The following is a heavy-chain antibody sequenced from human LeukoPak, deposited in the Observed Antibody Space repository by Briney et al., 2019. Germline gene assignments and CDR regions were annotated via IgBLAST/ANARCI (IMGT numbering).Heavy chain of an antibody. Sequence: PGGSLRLSCAASGLTFSRCAMGWVRLAPGKGLEWVSTIGGSGDSTYYAGPVKGRFTISRDHSKNTLYLQMNSLRAEDTAVYYCAARPPIIVGGPFDYWGQGILVTVSS. J-gene: IGHJ4*02. CDR2: IGGSGDST. CDR1: GLTFSRCA. CDR3: AARPPIIVGGPFDY. D-gene: IGHD2/OR15-2a*01. V-gene: IGHV3-23*01.